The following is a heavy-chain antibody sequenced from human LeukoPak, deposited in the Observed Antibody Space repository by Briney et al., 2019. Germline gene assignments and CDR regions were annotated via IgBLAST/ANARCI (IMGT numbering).Heavy chain of an antibody. D-gene: IGHD4-17*01. J-gene: IGHJ4*02. CDR1: GFTFSSYG. V-gene: IGHV3-30*02. CDR3: AKLGTTSVTTGY. CDR2: IRYDGSNK. Sequence: PGGPLRLSCAASGFTFSSYGIHWVRQAPSKGLEWVAFIRYDGSNKYYADSVKGRFTISRDNSKNTLYLQMNSLRAEDTAVYYCAKLGTTSVTTGYWGQGTLVTVSS.